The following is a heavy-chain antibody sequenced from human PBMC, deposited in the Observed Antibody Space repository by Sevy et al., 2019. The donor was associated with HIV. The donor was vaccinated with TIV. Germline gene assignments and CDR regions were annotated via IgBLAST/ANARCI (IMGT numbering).Heavy chain of an antibody. CDR1: GYTFTNYY. CDR2: INPSDVRT. D-gene: IGHD3-16*01. Sequence: ASVKVSCKASGYTFTNYYMHWVRQAPGQGLEWMGIINPSDVRTFYAKKFQGRVTMTRETSTSTVYMELSSLRSDDTAVYYCGRTSPRGGFDYWGQGALVTVSS. CDR3: GRTSPRGGFDY. J-gene: IGHJ4*02. V-gene: IGHV1-46*03.